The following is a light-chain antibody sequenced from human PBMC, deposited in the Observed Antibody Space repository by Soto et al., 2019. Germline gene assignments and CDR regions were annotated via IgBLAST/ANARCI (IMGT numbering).Light chain of an antibody. J-gene: IGKJ1*01. Sequence: DVVMPQSPLSLPVILGQPASISCTSSQSLLYSDGNTYLSWCQKRPGQSPRRLIYQVSNRDSGVPDRFSGSGSDTGFTPKISRVETEDVGVYYCMQGTHWPRTFGQGTKVEIK. CDR2: QVS. V-gene: IGKV2-30*01. CDR1: QSLLYSDGNTY. CDR3: MQGTHWPRT.